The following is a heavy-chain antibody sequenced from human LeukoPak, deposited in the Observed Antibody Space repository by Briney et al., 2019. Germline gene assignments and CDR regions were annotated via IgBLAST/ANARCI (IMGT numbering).Heavy chain of an antibody. V-gene: IGHV3-23*01. CDR3: AKDSAGGIYYGMDV. Sequence: SGGSLRLSCATPGFTFSSYAMSWVRQAPGKGLEWVSGIGASGGSTYYADSVKGRFTISRDNSKNTLYLQMNSLRAEDTAVYYCAKDSAGGIYYGMDVWGQGTTVTVSS. D-gene: IGHD3-16*01. CDR1: GFTFSSYA. J-gene: IGHJ6*02. CDR2: IGASGGST.